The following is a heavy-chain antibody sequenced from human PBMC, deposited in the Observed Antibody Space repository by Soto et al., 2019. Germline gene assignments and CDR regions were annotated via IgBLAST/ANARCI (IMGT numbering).Heavy chain of an antibody. J-gene: IGHJ4*02. CDR3: ARGAGGNFYFDY. Sequence: QVQLQESGPGLGKPSQTLSLTCTVSGGSINRGGYYWTWIRQHPGKGLEWIGSVYYSGSTNYNPSLKSRVTISVDTSKNQFSLKLSSVSAADMAVYYCARGAGGNFYFDYWGQGTLVTVSS. D-gene: IGHD2-21*02. CDR2: VYYSGST. V-gene: IGHV4-31*03. CDR1: GGSINRGGYY.